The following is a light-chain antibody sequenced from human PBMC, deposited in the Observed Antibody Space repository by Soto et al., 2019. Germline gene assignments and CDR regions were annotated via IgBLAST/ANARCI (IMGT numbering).Light chain of an antibody. CDR1: NWDIGTYDF. J-gene: IGLJ2*01. CDR2: EVA. V-gene: IGLV2-14*01. CDR3: SSYTTRSLLV. Sequence: QSALTQPASVSGSPGQSITFSCTGINWDIGTYDFVSWYQHYPGKAPKLIIFEVANRPPGISDRFSGSKSGNTASLTISGLQPEDEADYYCSSYTTRSLLVFGGGTKLTVL.